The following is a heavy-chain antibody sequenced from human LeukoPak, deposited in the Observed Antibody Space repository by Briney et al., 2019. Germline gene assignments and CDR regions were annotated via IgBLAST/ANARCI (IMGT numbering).Heavy chain of an antibody. CDR2: ISSSSSYI. J-gene: IGHJ4*02. Sequence: PGGSLRLSCAASGFTFSSYSMNWVRQAPGKGLEWVSSISSSSSYIYYADSVKGRFTISRDNAKNSLYLQMSSLRAEDTAVYYCAKLYPDDRDYWGQGTLVTVSS. V-gene: IGHV3-21*01. CDR1: GFTFSSYS. D-gene: IGHD2-2*01. CDR3: AKLYPDDRDY.